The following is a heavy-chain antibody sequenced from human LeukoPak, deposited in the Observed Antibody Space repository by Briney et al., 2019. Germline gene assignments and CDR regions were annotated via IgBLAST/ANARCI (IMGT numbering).Heavy chain of an antibody. CDR1: GFTFDDYA. D-gene: IGHD5-24*01. V-gene: IGHV3-43*02. CDR2: ISGDGGST. J-gene: IGHJ4*02. CDR3: AKAETAAGWLQLPHFDY. Sequence: QPGGSLRLSCAASGFTFDDYAMHWVRQAPGKGLEWVSLISGDGGSTYYADSVKGGFTISRDNSKNSLYLQMNSLRTEDTALYYCAKAETAAGWLQLPHFDYWGQGTLVTVSS.